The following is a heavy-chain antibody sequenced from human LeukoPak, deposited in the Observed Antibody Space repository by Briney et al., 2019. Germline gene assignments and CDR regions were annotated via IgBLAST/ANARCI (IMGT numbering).Heavy chain of an antibody. CDR1: GFTFSGYS. D-gene: IGHD3-22*01. J-gene: IGHJ4*02. CDR3: AREVSEGFDF. Sequence: GGSLRLSCTASGFTFSGYSLNWIRQAPGKGLEWVSSFGTRSTSVYHAGSVKGRFAISRDNAKNSLYLQMNSLRAEDTALYYCAREVSEGFDFWGQGTLVTVSS. CDR2: FGTRSTSV. V-gene: IGHV3-21*01.